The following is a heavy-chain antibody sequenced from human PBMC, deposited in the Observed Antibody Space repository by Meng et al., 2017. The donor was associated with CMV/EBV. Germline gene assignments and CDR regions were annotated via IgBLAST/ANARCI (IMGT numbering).Heavy chain of an antibody. CDR3: ARYRDWFDP. Sequence: LSLTCAASGFTFSDYYRSWIRQAPGKGLEWVSYNSSSGRTIYYADSVKGGLTISRDNAKNSLYLQMNRLRGEDTAVYYCARYRDWFDPWGQGTLVTVSS. D-gene: IGHD3-16*02. J-gene: IGHJ5*02. V-gene: IGHV3-11*04. CDR1: GFTFSDYY. CDR2: NSSSGRTI.